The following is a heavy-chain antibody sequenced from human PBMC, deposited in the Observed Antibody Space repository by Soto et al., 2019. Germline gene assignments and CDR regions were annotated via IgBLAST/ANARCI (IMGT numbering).Heavy chain of an antibody. Sequence: EVQVVESGGGLVQPGGSLRLSCAASGFSVTNNYMHWVRQAPGKGLEWLSMIDSGGNTYYADSVKDRFTVSRDNSRNTLYLHMDSLRAEDTAVYYCARGRGSTGYLGREHYLDYWGQGTLVTVSP. CDR3: ARGRGSTGYLGREHYLDY. D-gene: IGHD2-2*01. CDR2: IDSGGNT. V-gene: IGHV3-66*01. CDR1: GFSVTNNY. J-gene: IGHJ4*02.